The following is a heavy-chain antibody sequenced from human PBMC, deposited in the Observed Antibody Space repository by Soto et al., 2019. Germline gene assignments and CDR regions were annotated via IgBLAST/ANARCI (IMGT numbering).Heavy chain of an antibody. CDR1: GYTLRSYG. V-gene: IGHV1-18*04. CDR3: ARDWSRYYDNSGLIWFY. CDR2: ISAYNGDT. Sequence: ASVKVSCKASGYTLRSYGISWVRQAPRQGLEWVGWISAYNGDTHYAPKFQDRITLTTETSTDTAYMELRSLRLDDTAVYYCARDWSRYYDNSGLIWFYWGQGSLVTVSS. D-gene: IGHD3-22*01. J-gene: IGHJ4*02.